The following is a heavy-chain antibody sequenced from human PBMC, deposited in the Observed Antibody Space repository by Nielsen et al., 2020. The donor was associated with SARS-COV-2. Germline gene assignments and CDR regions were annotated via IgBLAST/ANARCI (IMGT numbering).Heavy chain of an antibody. CDR1: GFTFSSYA. Sequence: GESLKISCAASGFTFSSYAMHWVRQAPGKGLEWVSGISASGGTTYYADSVKGRFTISRDNSKNMVYLQMNSLRAEDAAIYYCAKDPYQLPLDYWGQGILVTVSS. CDR3: AKDPYQLPLDY. D-gene: IGHD2-2*01. V-gene: IGHV3-23*01. CDR2: ISASGGTT. J-gene: IGHJ4*02.